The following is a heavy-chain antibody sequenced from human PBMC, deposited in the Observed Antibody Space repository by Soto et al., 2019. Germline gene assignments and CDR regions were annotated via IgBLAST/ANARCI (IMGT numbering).Heavy chain of an antibody. Sequence: ASVKVSCKASGYTFTAHYMHWVRQAPGQGLEWMGWINPDSGVTNYAQKFQDRVTMTRDTSINTVYMELDRLKSDDTAVYYCARVGLVARELVAWGQGTPVTVSS. CDR2: INPDSGVT. V-gene: IGHV1-2*02. CDR1: GYTFTAHY. J-gene: IGHJ1*01. D-gene: IGHD1-7*01. CDR3: ARVGLVARELVA.